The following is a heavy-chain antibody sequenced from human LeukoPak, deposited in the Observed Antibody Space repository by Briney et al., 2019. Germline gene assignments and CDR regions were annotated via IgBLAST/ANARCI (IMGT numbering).Heavy chain of an antibody. CDR2: ITASGTAM. V-gene: IGHV3-48*02. J-gene: IGHJ4*02. CDR3: ASSGSYRFDY. D-gene: IGHD1-26*01. CDR1: GFTFSSYS. Sequence: GGSLRLSCAASGFTFSSYSMNWVRQAPGKGLEWVSHITASGTAMFYANSVKGRFTISRDNAKNSLYLQMNSLRDEDTAVYYCASSGSYRFDYWGQGTLVTVSS.